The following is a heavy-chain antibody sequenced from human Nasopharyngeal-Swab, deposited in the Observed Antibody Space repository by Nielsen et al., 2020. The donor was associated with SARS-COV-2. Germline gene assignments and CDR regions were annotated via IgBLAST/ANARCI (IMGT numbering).Heavy chain of an antibody. V-gene: IGHV3-21*01. CDR2: ISSTGDYI. CDR3: TRDTPAMFAY. CDR1: GFTFDDYA. J-gene: IGHJ4*02. Sequence: GESLKISCAASGFTFDDYAMYWVRQAPGKGLEWVSAISSTGDYIYYAASVKGRFTISRDNAKNSVYLQMNSLRAEDTALYYCTRDTPAMFAYWGQGTLVSVSS.